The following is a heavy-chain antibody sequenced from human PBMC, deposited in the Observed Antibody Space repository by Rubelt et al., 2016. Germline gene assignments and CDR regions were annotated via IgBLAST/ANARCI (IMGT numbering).Heavy chain of an antibody. CDR2: IYYSGST. Sequence: QVQLQQWGAGLLKPSETLSLTCAVYGGSISSYYWSWIRQPPGKGLEWIGYIYYSGSTYYNPSFKSRVTISVDTSKNQFSRKLSSVTAADTAVYYCARDRKGICSGGSCYSYYDYWGQGTLVTVSS. J-gene: IGHJ4*02. V-gene: IGHV4-59*12. D-gene: IGHD2-15*01. CDR3: ARDRKGICSGGSCYSYYDY. CDR1: GGSISSYY.